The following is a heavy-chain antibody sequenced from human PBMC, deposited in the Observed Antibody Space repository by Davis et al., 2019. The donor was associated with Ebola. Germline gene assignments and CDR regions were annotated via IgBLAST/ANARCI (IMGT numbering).Heavy chain of an antibody. D-gene: IGHD2-2*01. CDR2: VSGNNGKT. CDR3: AREIGVAVPGVMKDAFDI. J-gene: IGHJ3*02. V-gene: IGHV1-18*01. CDR1: GYSFTHYS. Sequence: ASVKVSCKASGYSFTHYSFSWVRQAPGQGLEWMGWVSGNNGKTDYAQKFQGRVTMTTETSTSTAYMELRSLTSDDKAVYYCAREIGVAVPGVMKDAFDIWGQGTVVTVSS.